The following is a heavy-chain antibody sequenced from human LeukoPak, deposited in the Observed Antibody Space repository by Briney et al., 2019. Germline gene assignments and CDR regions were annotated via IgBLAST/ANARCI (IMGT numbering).Heavy chain of an antibody. V-gene: IGHV3-30*02. CDR3: ARDWGAIAVAGTPEH. D-gene: IGHD6-19*01. J-gene: IGHJ1*01. CDR2: IQYDGNNK. CDR1: GFTFSNYG. Sequence: PGGSLRLSCAASGFTFSNYGMHWVRQAPGKGLEWVAFIQYDGNNKYYADSVKGRFTISRDNAKNSLYLQMNSLRAEDTAVYYCARDWGAIAVAGTPEHWGQGTLVTVSS.